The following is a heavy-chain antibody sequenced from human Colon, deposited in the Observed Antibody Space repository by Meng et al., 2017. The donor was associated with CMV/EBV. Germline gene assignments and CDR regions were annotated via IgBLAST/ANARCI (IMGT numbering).Heavy chain of an antibody. D-gene: IGHD3-10*01. V-gene: IGHV3-9*01. CDR2: INWNSGSI. CDR3: ANAWRGSSPPYFFDH. Sequence: SLKISCAASGFTFSNYWMHWVRQAPGKGLEWVSSINWNSGSITYADSVKGRFTISIDNAKKSLYLQMDSLRPEDTALYYCANAWRGSSPPYFFDHWGQGTQVTVSS. J-gene: IGHJ4*02. CDR1: GFTFSNYW.